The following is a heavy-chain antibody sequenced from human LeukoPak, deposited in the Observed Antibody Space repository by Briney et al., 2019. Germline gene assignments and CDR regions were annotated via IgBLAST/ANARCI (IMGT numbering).Heavy chain of an antibody. D-gene: IGHD3-10*01. CDR2: IYRSGST. V-gene: IGHV4-61*09. CDR1: GGSISSGSYY. Sequence: SQTLSLTCTVSGGSISSGSYYWSWIRQPAGKRLEWIGHIYRSGSTNYNPSLKSRVTISVDTSKNQFSLKLSSVTAADTAVYYCASPGGYYYYMDVWGKGTTVTVSS. CDR3: ASPGGYYYYMDV. J-gene: IGHJ6*03.